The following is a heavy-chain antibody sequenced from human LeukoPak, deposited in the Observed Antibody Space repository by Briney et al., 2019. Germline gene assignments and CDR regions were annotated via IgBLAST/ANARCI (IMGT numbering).Heavy chain of an antibody. V-gene: IGHV3-21*01. CDR3: ARLDWRGY. D-gene: IGHD2-21*01. CDR2: ISGNSADI. J-gene: IGHJ4*02. CDR1: GLAFSSFR. Sequence: GGSLRLSCGASGLAFSSFRMSWVRQAPGRGLEWVSSISGNSADINNADSLKGRFTISRDNAKNSLYLQLNSLTVEDTAVYYCARLDWRGYWGQGTLVTVSS.